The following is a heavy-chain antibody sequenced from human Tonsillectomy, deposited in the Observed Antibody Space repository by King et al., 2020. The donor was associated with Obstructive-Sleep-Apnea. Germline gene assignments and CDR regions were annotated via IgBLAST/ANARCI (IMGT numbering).Heavy chain of an antibody. CDR2: FHYSGTT. CDR3: ASPLATVTAVGAFDV. V-gene: IGHV4-39*01. J-gene: IGHJ3*01. CDR1: GGSISSSRYY. D-gene: IGHD4-17*01. Sequence: QLQESGPGLVKPSETLSLTCTVSGGSISSSRYYWGWIRQPPGKGLEWIGSFHYSGTTYYNPSLKSPVAISVDTSKNQFSLKLNSMTAADTSVYYCASPLATVTAVGAFDVWGQGTMVTVSS.